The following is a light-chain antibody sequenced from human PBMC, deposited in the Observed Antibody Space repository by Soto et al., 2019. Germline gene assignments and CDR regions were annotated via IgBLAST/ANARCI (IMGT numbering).Light chain of an antibody. CDR3: QESYSTPAVS. Sequence: DIQMSQSPSSLSASLGDRVTITFRASQNIDNYLNWYQHKPGKATKLMIYATSTLQSGVPARFSGSGSGTEFTLTIRTLQAEDFATYFCQESYSTPAVSFGGGTKVDIK. J-gene: IGKJ4*01. CDR1: QNIDNY. CDR2: ATS. V-gene: IGKV1-39*01.